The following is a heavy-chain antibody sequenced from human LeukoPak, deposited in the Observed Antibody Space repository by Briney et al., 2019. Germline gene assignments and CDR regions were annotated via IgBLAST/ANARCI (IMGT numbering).Heavy chain of an antibody. Sequence: PSETLSLTCTVSGDSISSSSYYWGWIRQPPGKGLERIGNIYYSGSTYYNPSLKSRVTISVDTSKNQFSLRLYSVTAADTAVYYCARLYLLLWFGELRYKWFDPWGQGTLVTVSS. CDR3: ARLYLLLWFGELRYKWFDP. CDR2: IYYSGST. V-gene: IGHV4-39*01. CDR1: GDSISSSSYY. J-gene: IGHJ5*02. D-gene: IGHD3-10*01.